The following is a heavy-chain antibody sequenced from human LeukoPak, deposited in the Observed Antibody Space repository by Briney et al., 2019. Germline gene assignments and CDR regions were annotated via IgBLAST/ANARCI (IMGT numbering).Heavy chain of an antibody. V-gene: IGHV4-39*01. CDR1: GDSISTSSYY. Sequence: SETLSLTCTVSGDSISTSSYYWGGIRQPPGKGLEWLGSIYYSGISHYNPSLKRRVTIYVDTSRNQFSLHLYSVTAADTAVFYCARSDYYDYRQIDFWGQGTLVTVSS. CDR2: IYYSGIS. CDR3: ARSDYYDYRQIDF. J-gene: IGHJ4*02. D-gene: IGHD3-22*01.